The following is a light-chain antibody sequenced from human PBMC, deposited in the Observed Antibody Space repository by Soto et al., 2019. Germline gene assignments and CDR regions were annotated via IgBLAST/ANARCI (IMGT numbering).Light chain of an antibody. CDR3: SSYKSSSTYV. Sequence: QSALTQPASVSGSPGQSITISCTGTSSDVGGYNYVSWYQQHPGKAPKLMIYDVSNRPSGVSNRFSGSKSGNTASLTISGLQAEDEADYYCSSYKSSSTYVLGTGTKVTV. CDR1: SSDVGGYNY. V-gene: IGLV2-14*01. CDR2: DVS. J-gene: IGLJ1*01.